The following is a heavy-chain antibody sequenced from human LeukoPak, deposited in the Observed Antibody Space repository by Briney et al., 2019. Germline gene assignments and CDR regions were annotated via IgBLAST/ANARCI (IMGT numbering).Heavy chain of an antibody. CDR2: IYYSGST. D-gene: IGHD3-22*01. J-gene: IGHJ5*02. Sequence: PSETLSLTCAVSGGSISSGDYYWSWIRQPPGKGLEWIGYIYYSGSTYYKPSLKSRVTISVDTTKNQFSLKLSSVTAADTAVYYCARGSKKDYYDSSGYTNWSDPWGQGTLVTVSS. CDR3: ARGSKKDYYDSSGYTNWSDP. V-gene: IGHV4-30-4*01. CDR1: GGSISSGDYY.